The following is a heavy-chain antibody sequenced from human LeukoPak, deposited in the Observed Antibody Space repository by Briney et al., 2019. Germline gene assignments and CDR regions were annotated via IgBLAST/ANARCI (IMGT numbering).Heavy chain of an antibody. D-gene: IGHD1-7*01. CDR1: GGSISSYY. V-gene: IGHV4-59*01. CDR3: ARSLTGAKWYYFDY. Sequence: PSETLSLTCTVSGGSISSYYWSWIRQPPGKGLEWIGYIYYSGSTNYNPSLKSRVTISVDTSKNQFSLKLSSVTAADTAVYYCARSLTGAKWYYFDYWGQGTLVTVSS. CDR2: IYYSGST. J-gene: IGHJ4*02.